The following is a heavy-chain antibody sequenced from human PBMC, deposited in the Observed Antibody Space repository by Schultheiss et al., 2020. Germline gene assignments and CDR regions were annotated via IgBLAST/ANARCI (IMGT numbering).Heavy chain of an antibody. CDR1: GGSISSSSYY. CDR2: IYYSGST. D-gene: IGHD2-2*01. J-gene: IGHJ5*02. V-gene: IGHV4-39*07. Sequence: SETLSLTCTVSGGSISSSSYYWGWIRQPPGKGLEWIGSIYYSGSTYYNPSLKSRVTISVDTSKNQFSLKLSSVTAADTAVYYCAKDRYCSSTSCPDWFDPWGKGTLVTVAS. CDR3: AKDRYCSSTSCPDWFDP.